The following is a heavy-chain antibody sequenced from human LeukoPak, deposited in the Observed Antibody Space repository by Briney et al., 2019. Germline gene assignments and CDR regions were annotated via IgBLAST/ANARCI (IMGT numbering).Heavy chain of an antibody. J-gene: IGHJ4*02. Sequence: PGGSLRLSCAASGFTVSSNYMSWVRQAPGKGLEWVSVIYSGGTTYYADSVKGRFTISRDNSKNTVYLQMHNLRAEDTAVYYCARRGVYLGVYWGQGTLVTVSS. CDR2: IYSGGTT. CDR3: ARRGVYLGVY. D-gene: IGHD3-16*01. CDR1: GFTVSSNY. V-gene: IGHV3-66*01.